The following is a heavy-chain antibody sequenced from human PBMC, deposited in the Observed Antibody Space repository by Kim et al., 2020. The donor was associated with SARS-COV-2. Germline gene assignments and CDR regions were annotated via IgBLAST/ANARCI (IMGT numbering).Heavy chain of an antibody. CDR2: ISSSSSSI. J-gene: IGHJ2*01. CDR3: ARDTDGGHPRYYDL. D-gene: IGHD4-17*01. Sequence: GGSLRLSCAASGFTFSTYSMNWVRRAPGKGLEWVSYISSSSSSIYYADSVKGRFTMSRDNAKNSLYLQMNSLRDEDTAVYYCARDTDGGHPRYYDLWGRGTLVTVSS. V-gene: IGHV3-48*02. CDR1: GFTFSTYS.